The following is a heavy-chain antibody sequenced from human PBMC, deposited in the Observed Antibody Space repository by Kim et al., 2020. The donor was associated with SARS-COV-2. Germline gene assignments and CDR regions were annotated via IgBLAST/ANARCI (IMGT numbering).Heavy chain of an antibody. CDR1: GYTFTSYG. Sequence: ASVKVSCKASGYTFTSYGISWVRQAPGQGLEWMGWISAYNGNTNYAQKLQGRVTMTTDTSTSTAYMELRSLRSDDTAVYYCARDRYSSGWSGILDYYYYYGMDVWGQGTTVTVSS. D-gene: IGHD6-19*01. CDR2: ISAYNGNT. V-gene: IGHV1-18*04. CDR3: ARDRYSSGWSGILDYYYYYGMDV. J-gene: IGHJ6*02.